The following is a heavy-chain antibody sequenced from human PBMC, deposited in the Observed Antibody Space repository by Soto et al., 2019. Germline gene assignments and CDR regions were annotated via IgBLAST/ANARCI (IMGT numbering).Heavy chain of an antibody. CDR2: ISYDGSNK. CDR3: AKNWNYDRNYYYYYGMDV. Sequence: PGGSLRLSCAASGFTFSSYGMHWVRQAPGKGLEWVAVISYDGSNKYYADSVKGRFTISRDNSKNTLYLQMNSLRAEDTAVYYCAKNWNYDRNYYYYYGMDVWGQGTTVTVSS. D-gene: IGHD1-7*01. J-gene: IGHJ6*02. V-gene: IGHV3-30*18. CDR1: GFTFSSYG.